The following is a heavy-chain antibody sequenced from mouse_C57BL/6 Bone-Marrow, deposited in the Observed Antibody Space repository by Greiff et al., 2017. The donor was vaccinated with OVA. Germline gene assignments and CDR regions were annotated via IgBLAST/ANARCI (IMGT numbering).Heavy chain of an antibody. CDR2: INPNNGGT. CDR1: GYTFTDYN. V-gene: IGHV1-18*01. J-gene: IGHJ2*01. D-gene: IGHD1-1*01. Sequence: DVKLQESGPELVKPGASVKIPCKASGYTFTDYNMDWVKQSHGKSLEWIGDINPNNGGTIYNQKFKGKATLTADKSSSTAYMQLSSLTSEDSAVYFCGLTTVVYFDYWGQGTTLTVSS. CDR3: GLTTVVYFDY.